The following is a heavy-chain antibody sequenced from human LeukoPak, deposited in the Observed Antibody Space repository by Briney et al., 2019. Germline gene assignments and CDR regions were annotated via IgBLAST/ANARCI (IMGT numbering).Heavy chain of an antibody. CDR1: GGSISSSSYY. D-gene: IGHD6-19*01. J-gene: IGHJ3*02. CDR3: ARPSIAVAGRGAFDI. V-gene: IGHV4-39*01. Sequence: SETLSLTCTDSGGSISSSSYYWGWIRQPPGKGLEWIGSIYYSGSTYYNPSLKSRVTISVDTSKNQFSLKLSSVTAADTAVYYCARPSIAVAGRGAFDIWGQGTMATVSS. CDR2: IYYSGST.